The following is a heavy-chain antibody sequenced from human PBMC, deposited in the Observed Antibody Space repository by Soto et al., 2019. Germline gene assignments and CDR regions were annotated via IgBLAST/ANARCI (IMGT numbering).Heavy chain of an antibody. CDR2: IYYNGRT. Sequence: SETLSLTCRVSGDSMTNSYWSWIRQPPGKGLEWIGYIYYNGRTHYNPALKSRLTISVDTSKKQFSLKLGSVTAADTAVYYCARGEIWFGVDHWGRGTLVTVSS. V-gene: IGHV4-59*01. CDR3: ARGEIWFGVDH. J-gene: IGHJ4*02. D-gene: IGHD3-10*01. CDR1: GDSMTNSY.